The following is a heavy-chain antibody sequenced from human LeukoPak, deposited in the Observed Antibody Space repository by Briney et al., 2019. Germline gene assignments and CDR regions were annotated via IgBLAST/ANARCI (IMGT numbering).Heavy chain of an antibody. CDR1: GYTFTGYY. V-gene: IGHV1-2*06. J-gene: IGHJ5*02. CDR2: INPNSGGT. D-gene: IGHD3-22*01. Sequence: ASVKVSCKASGYTFTGYYIHWVRQAPGQGLEWMGLINPNSGGTNYAQKFQGRVTMTRDTSISTAYIELSRLRSDDTAMYYCARDPYYYDSSGYSFHPWGQGTLVTVSS. CDR3: ARDPYYYDSSGYSFHP.